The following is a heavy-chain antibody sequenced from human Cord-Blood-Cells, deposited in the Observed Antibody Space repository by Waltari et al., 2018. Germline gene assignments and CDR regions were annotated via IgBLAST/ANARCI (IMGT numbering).Heavy chain of an antibody. CDR1: GGTFSSYA. Sequence: QVQLVQSGAEVKKPGSSVKVSCKASGGTFSSYAISWVRQAPGQGLEWMGGIIPIFGTANYAQKFQGRVTITADESTSTAYMELSSLRSEDTAVYYCARDLAVRSPREDAFDIWGQGTMVTVSS. V-gene: IGHV1-69*01. D-gene: IGHD6-19*01. J-gene: IGHJ3*02. CDR3: ARDLAVRSPREDAFDI. CDR2: IIPIFGTA.